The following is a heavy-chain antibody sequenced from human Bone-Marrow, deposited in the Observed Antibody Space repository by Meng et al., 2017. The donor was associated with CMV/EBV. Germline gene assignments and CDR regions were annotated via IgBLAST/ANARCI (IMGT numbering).Heavy chain of an antibody. CDR1: GYTFTSHG. V-gene: IGHV1-18*01. CDR2: ISGDIGNT. CDR3: ARDYDFWDGYYRFDP. J-gene: IGHJ5*02. D-gene: IGHD3-3*01. Sequence: ASVKVSCKASGYTFTSHGINWVRQAPGQGLEWMGWISGDIGNTDYAQKFQGRVTVTTDTSTSTAYMELSSLRSEDTAAYYCARDYDFWDGYYRFDPWGQGTLVTVSS.